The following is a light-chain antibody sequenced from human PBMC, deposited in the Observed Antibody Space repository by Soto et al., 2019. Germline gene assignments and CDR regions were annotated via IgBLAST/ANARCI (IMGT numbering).Light chain of an antibody. CDR3: HQSFSSPWT. CDR2: TTS. J-gene: IGKJ1*01. Sequence: DTQMTQSPSSLSASVGDRVTITCRASQSISRHLNWYQQKPGKAPKLLIYTTSNLQRGVPSRFSGSGSGTDFTLTISSLQPEDFETYYCHQSFSSPWTFGQGTKVDIK. CDR1: QSISRH. V-gene: IGKV1-39*01.